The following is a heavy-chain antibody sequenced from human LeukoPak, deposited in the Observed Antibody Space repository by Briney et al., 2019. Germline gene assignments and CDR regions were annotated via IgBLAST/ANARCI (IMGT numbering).Heavy chain of an antibody. J-gene: IGHJ3*02. CDR1: GFTFTSYS. V-gene: IGHV3-30*04. Sequence: PGGSLRLSCAASGFTFTSYSMHWVRQAPGKGLEWVTVISYDGSNKYYADSVKGRFTISRDNSKNTLYLQMNSLRAEDTAVYYCARPVGVVVIFDAFDIWDQGTMVTVSS. D-gene: IGHD2-15*01. CDR2: ISYDGSNK. CDR3: ARPVGVVVIFDAFDI.